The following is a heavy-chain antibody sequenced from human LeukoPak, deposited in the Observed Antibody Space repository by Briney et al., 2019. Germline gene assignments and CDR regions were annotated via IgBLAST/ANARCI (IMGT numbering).Heavy chain of an antibody. CDR1: GFTFSSYS. Sequence: GGSLRLSCAASGFTFSSYSMNWVRQAPGKGLEWVSYISSSSSTIYYADSVKGRFTISRDNAKNSLYLQMNSLRTEDTAVYYCARDPYYYGSGSPRGYYMDVWGIGTTVTISS. CDR3: ARDPYYYGSGSPRGYYMDV. D-gene: IGHD3-10*01. V-gene: IGHV3-48*04. J-gene: IGHJ6*03. CDR2: ISSSSSTI.